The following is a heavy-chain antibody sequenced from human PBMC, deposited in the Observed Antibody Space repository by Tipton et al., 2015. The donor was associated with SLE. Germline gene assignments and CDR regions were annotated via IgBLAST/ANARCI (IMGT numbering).Heavy chain of an antibody. CDR1: GDSISNSDYY. CDR2: IHHSGRT. J-gene: IGHJ6*02. CDR3: ARGLSGYSSSWFYYYYGMDV. V-gene: IGHV4-39*07. Sequence: TLSLTCTVSGDSISNSDYYWGWIRQPPGKGLEWIGNIHHSGRTYYNPSLISRPTMSVDTSNNQLSLRLSSVTAADTAVYYCARGLSGYSSSWFYYYYGMDVWGQGTTVTVSS. D-gene: IGHD6-13*01.